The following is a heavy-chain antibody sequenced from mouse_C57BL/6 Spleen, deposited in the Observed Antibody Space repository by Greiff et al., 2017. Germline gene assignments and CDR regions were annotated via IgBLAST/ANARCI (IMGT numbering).Heavy chain of an antibody. V-gene: IGHV1-63*01. CDR2: IYPGGGYT. D-gene: IGHD3-2*02. J-gene: IGHJ2*01. Sequence: QVQLQQSGAELVRPGTSVKMSCKASGYTFTNYWIGWAKQRPGHGLAWLGDIYPGGGYTNYNEKFKGKATLTANKSSSTAYMQFSSLTSEDSAIYYSAKKDRGSQAPDYWGQGTTLTVSS. CDR3: AKKDRGSQAPDY. CDR1: GYTFTNYW.